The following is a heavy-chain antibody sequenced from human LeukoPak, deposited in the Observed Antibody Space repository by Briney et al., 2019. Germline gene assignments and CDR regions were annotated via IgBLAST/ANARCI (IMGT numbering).Heavy chain of an antibody. V-gene: IGHV4-59*01. CDR2: IYYSGST. CDR1: GGSISTYY. D-gene: IGHD3-9*01. CDR3: ARGVMGRYDILTGYYISNWFDP. Sequence: SETLSLTCTVSGGSISTYYWSWVRQPPGKGLEWIGYIYYSGSTNYNPSLKSRVTISVDTSKNQFSLKLSSVTAADTAVYYCARGVMGRYDILTGYYISNWFDPWGQGTLVTVSS. J-gene: IGHJ5*02.